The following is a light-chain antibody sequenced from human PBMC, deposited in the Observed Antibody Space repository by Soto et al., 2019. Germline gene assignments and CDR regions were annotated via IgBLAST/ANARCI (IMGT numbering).Light chain of an antibody. V-gene: IGKV3D-15*02. CDR2: GAS. J-gene: IGKJ1*01. CDR3: QQYGSSPEWT. CDR1: PTVNSR. Sequence: EIVLTQSPATLSSSPGERATLSCRASPTVNSRLAWYQHKPGQAPRLLIYGASRRATGIPARFSGSGSGTEFTLTISSLQSEDFAVYYCQQYGSSPEWTFGQGTKVDIK.